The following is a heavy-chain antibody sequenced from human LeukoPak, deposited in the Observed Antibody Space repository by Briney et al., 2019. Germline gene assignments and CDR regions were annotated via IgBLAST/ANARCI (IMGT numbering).Heavy chain of an antibody. Sequence: GGSLRLSCAASGFAFRTYWMSWVRQAPGKGLEWVANIKEDGSQIDYVDSVRGRFTIFRDNAKNSLFLQMNSLRAEDTAVYYCSRGSSTNWFDPWGQGTLVSVSS. CDR2: IKEDGSQI. CDR3: SRGSSTNWFDP. D-gene: IGHD6-19*01. J-gene: IGHJ5*02. V-gene: IGHV3-7*01. CDR1: GFAFRTYW.